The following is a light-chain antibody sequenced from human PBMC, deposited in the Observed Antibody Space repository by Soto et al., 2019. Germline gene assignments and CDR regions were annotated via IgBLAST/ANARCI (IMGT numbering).Light chain of an antibody. V-gene: IGKV3-11*01. CDR2: DAS. Sequence: EIVLTQSPATLSLSPAERATLSCRASQSVISYLAWYQQKPGQAPRLLIYDASNRPTGIPDRFSGSGSGTDFFHTISSLEVEDFAVYYCQQRSNWTVTFCVGTKVDIK. CDR1: QSVISY. J-gene: IGKJ4*01. CDR3: QQRSNWTVT.